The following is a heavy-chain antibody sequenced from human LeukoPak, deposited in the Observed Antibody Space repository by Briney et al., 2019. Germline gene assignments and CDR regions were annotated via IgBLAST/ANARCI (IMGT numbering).Heavy chain of an antibody. CDR1: GFTFSHYA. CDR2: ISDGGDST. V-gene: IGHV3-23*01. D-gene: IGHD3-10*01. Sequence: GGSLRLSCVVSGFTFSHYAMSWVRQAPGKGLEWVSVISDGGDSTHYADAVKGRFTISRDNSKKTLYLQMNSLRVEDTAVYYCAKDSSYYDSDSWGQGTLVTVSS. J-gene: IGHJ4*02. CDR3: AKDSSYYDSDS.